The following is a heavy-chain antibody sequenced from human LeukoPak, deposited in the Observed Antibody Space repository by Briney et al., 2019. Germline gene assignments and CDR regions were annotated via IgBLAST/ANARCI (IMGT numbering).Heavy chain of an antibody. CDR1: GDTVSSDSVA. V-gene: IGHV6-1*01. D-gene: IGHD2-2*01. J-gene: IGHJ4*02. Sequence: SQTLSLTGAISGDTVSSDSVAWNWIRQTPSRGLEWLGRTYYRSKWYNDYAVSVKSRITINPDTSKNQFSLQLNSVTPEDTAVYYCARDGCSSTRCFLYWGQGTLVTVSS. CDR2: TYYRSKWYN. CDR3: ARDGCSSTRCFLY.